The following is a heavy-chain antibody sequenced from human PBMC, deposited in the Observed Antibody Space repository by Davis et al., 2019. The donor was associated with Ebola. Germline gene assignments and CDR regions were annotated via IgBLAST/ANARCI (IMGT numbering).Heavy chain of an antibody. CDR3: ARAAFGYNSGWYADY. CDR1: GYTFTTAG. V-gene: IGHV1-3*01. J-gene: IGHJ4*02. D-gene: IGHD6-19*01. Sequence: ASVKVSCKASGYTFTTAGISWVRQAPGQRLEWMGWIHGGNGNRKYSQKFQGRVTITMDTSASTAYMELSSLRSEDTAVYYCARAAFGYNSGWYADYWGQGTLVTVSS. CDR2: IHGGNGNR.